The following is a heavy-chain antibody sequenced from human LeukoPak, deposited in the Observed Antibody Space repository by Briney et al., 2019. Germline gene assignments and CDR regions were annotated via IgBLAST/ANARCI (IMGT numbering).Heavy chain of an antibody. V-gene: IGHV3-48*02. Sequence: GESLRLSCTASGFTFSSYNMNWVRQAPGKGLEWVSYITSSSTTIYYADSVKGRFTISRDNAKNSLYLQMNSLRDEDTAVYYCARDDSSGYYFDSWGQGTLVTVSS. CDR2: ITSSSTTI. J-gene: IGHJ4*02. CDR1: GFTFSSYN. CDR3: ARDDSSGYYFDS. D-gene: IGHD3-22*01.